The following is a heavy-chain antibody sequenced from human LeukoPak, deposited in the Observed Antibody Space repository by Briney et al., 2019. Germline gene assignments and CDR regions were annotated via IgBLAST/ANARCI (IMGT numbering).Heavy chain of an antibody. CDR1: GFAFSGYA. J-gene: IGHJ3*01. Sequence: GGSLRLSCAASGFAFSGYAMHWVRQAPGKGLGWVAVIGYDGSNNYDADSVKGRFTIYRDNSKNMMYLQMNSLRAKDTAVYYCARDRFMVRGVMVGTFDLWGQGTMVTVSS. CDR2: IGYDGSNN. D-gene: IGHD3-10*01. V-gene: IGHV3-33*01. CDR3: ARDRFMVRGVMVGTFDL.